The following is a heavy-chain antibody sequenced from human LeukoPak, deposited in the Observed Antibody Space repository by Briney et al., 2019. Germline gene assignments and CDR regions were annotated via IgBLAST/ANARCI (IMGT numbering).Heavy chain of an antibody. V-gene: IGHV3-74*01. CDR3: AKDYGIVVVTATPDY. D-gene: IGHD2-21*02. CDR1: GFTFSSYW. CDR2: INSDGSST. Sequence: PGGSLRLSCAASGFTFSSYWMHWVRQAPGKGLVWVSRINSDGSSTSYADSVKGRFTISRDNSKNTLYLQMNSLRAEDTAVYYCAKDYGIVVVTATPDYWGQGTLVTVSS. J-gene: IGHJ4*02.